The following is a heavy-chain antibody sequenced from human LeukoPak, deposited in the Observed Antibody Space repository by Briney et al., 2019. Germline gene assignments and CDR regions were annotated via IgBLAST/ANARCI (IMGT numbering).Heavy chain of an antibody. CDR3: ARDFDYYYYGMDV. Sequence: GGSLRLSCAASGFTFSSYAMSWVRQAPGKGLEWVSVIYSGGSTYYADSVKGRFTISRDNSKNTLYLQMNSLRAEDTAVYYCARDFDYYYYGMDVWGQGTTVTVSS. J-gene: IGHJ6*02. CDR2: IYSGGST. CDR1: GFTFSSYA. V-gene: IGHV3-66*01.